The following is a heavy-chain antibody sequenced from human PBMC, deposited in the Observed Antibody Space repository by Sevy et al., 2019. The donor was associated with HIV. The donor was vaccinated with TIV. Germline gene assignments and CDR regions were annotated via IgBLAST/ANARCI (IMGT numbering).Heavy chain of an antibody. Sequence: GGSLRLSCAVSGFTGNTYAMSWVRQAPGKGLEWVEVINNSGGSTDYADSVRGRFSISRDNPNVYLEMNSLRVEDTAVYYCVKERVGYISSWYYFDYWGQGTLVTVSS. CDR1: GFTGNTYA. CDR2: INNSGGST. V-gene: IGHV3-23*01. CDR3: VKERVGYISSWYYFDY. J-gene: IGHJ4*02. D-gene: IGHD6-13*01.